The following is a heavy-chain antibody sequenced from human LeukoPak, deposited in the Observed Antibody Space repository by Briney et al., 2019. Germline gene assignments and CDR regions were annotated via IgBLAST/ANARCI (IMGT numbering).Heavy chain of an antibody. CDR1: GYTFTSYY. Sequence: ASVKVSCKASGYTFTSYYVHWVRQAPGQGLEWMGIINPSGGSTSYAQKFQGRVTMTRDTSTSTVYMELSSLRSEDTAVYYCARDMGYSSSWFSYYYYGMDVWGQGTTVTVSS. CDR2: INPSGGST. D-gene: IGHD6-13*01. J-gene: IGHJ6*02. CDR3: ARDMGYSSSWFSYYYYGMDV. V-gene: IGHV1-46*01.